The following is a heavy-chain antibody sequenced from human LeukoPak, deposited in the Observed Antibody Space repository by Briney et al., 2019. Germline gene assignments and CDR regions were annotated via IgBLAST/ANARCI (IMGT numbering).Heavy chain of an antibody. CDR3: ASRGTVTNLYGMDV. Sequence: PGGSLRLSCAASGFTVTSYYMSWVRQAPGKGLEWVSVIYSAGSIYYADSVKGRFTISRDNSQNTLYLQMNSLRAEDTAVYYCASRGTVTNLYGMDVWGQGTTVTVSS. D-gene: IGHD4-17*01. CDR2: IYSAGSI. V-gene: IGHV3-66*01. J-gene: IGHJ6*02. CDR1: GFTVTSYY.